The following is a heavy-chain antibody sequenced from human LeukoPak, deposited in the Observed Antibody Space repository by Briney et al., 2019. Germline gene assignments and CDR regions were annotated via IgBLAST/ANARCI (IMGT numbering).Heavy chain of an antibody. J-gene: IGHJ5*02. V-gene: IGHV4-34*01. CDR3: ARVARNSWHHQNWFDP. Sequence: SETLSLTCAVYGGPFSDYYWSWIRQPPGKGLEWIGEINHSGSTNYNSSLKSRVSISVDTSKNQFSLKLNSVTVADTAVYYCARVARNSWHHQNWFDPWGQGTLVTVFS. D-gene: IGHD6-13*01. CDR2: INHSGST. CDR1: GGPFSDYY.